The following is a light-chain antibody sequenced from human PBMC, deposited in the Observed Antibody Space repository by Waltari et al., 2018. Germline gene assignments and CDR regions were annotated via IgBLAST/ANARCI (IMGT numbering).Light chain of an antibody. J-gene: IGKJ1*01. CDR3: QQYDSSPLT. Sequence: EIVLTQSQVTLSSSPGERATLSCRASQSISSSLVWYQQKPGQPPRLLIFGASGRATGIPDRFSGSGSGTEFTLTISRLEPEDFAVYYCQQYDSSPLTFGQGTKVEIK. CDR2: GAS. CDR1: QSISSS. V-gene: IGKV3-20*01.